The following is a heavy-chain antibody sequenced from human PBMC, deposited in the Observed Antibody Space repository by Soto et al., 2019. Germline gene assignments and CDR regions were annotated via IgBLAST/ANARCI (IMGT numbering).Heavy chain of an antibody. CDR1: GYTFTGYY. CDR3: ARVAARPFYYYGMDV. V-gene: IGHV1-2*02. D-gene: IGHD6-6*01. J-gene: IGHJ6*02. Sequence: GASVKVSCKASGYTFTGYYMHWVRQAPGQGLEWMGWINPNSGGTNYAQKFQGRVTMTRDTSISTAYMELSRLRSDDTAVYYCARVAARPFYYYGMDVWGQGTTVTVSS. CDR2: INPNSGGT.